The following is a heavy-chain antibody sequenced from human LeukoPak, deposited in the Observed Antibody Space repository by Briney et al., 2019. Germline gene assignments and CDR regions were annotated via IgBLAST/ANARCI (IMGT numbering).Heavy chain of an antibody. J-gene: IGHJ5*02. CDR3: ATRDGQIAAAGTWFDP. Sequence: PSETLSLTCTVSGGSISSSSYYWGWIRQPPGEGLEWIGSIYYSGSTYYNPSLKSRVTISVDTSKNQFSLKLSSVTAADTAVYYCATRDGQIAAAGTWFDPWGQGTLVTVSS. CDR2: IYYSGST. V-gene: IGHV4-39*01. D-gene: IGHD6-13*01. CDR1: GGSISSSSYY.